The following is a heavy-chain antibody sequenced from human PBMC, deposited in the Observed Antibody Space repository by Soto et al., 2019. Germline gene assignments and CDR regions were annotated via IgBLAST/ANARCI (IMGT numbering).Heavy chain of an antibody. V-gene: IGHV3-23*01. D-gene: IGHD6-13*01. CDR2: ISGSGGST. J-gene: IGHJ4*02. CDR1: GFTFSSYA. Sequence: EVQLLESGGGLVQPGGSLRLSCAASGFTFSSYAMSWVRQAPGKGLEWVSAISGSGGSTYYADSVKGRFTISRDNSKNTLYLQMNSLRAEDTAVYYCAKDQGGGSSWYRLGDYWGQGTLVTVSS. CDR3: AKDQGGGSSWYRLGDY.